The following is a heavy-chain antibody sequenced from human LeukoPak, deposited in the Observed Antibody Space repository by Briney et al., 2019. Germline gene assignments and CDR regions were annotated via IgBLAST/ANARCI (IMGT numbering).Heavy chain of an antibody. D-gene: IGHD6-19*01. Sequence: GGSLRLSCAASGFTFSSYAMSWVRQAPGKGLEWVSVIDSGGSTYDADSVKGRFIISRDNSKNTLYLHMSSLRAGDTAVYYCASRKGYSSGWPDAFDIWGQGTMVTVSS. CDR3: ASRKGYSSGWPDAFDI. J-gene: IGHJ3*02. CDR2: IDSGGST. CDR1: GFTFSSYA. V-gene: IGHV3-53*01.